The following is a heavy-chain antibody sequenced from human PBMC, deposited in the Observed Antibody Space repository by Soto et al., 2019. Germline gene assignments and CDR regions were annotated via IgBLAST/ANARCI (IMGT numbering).Heavy chain of an antibody. V-gene: IGHV1-3*01. J-gene: IGHJ6*02. CDR3: AREPYSSPKISEYGMDV. CDR2: INAGNGNT. D-gene: IGHD6-13*01. Sequence: QVQLVQSGAEVKKPGASVKVSCKASGYTFTSYAMHWVRQAPGQRLEWMGWINAGNGNTKYSQKFQGRVTITRDTSASTAYMELSSLRSEDTAVYYCAREPYSSPKISEYGMDVWCQGSTVTVSS. CDR1: GYTFTSYA.